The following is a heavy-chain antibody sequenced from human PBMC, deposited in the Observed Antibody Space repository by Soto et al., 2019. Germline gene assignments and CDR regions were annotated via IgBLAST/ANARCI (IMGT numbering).Heavy chain of an antibody. D-gene: IGHD4-17*01. J-gene: IGHJ4*02. CDR1: GFTFSSYA. V-gene: IGHV3-30-3*01. Sequence: VQLVESGGGVVQPGRSLRLSCAASGFTFSSYAMHWVRQAPGKGLEWVAVISYDGSNKYYADSVKGRFTISRDNSKNTLYLQMNSLRAEDTAVYYCARGPDYGDPVALDYWGQGTLVTVSS. CDR2: ISYDGSNK. CDR3: ARGPDYGDPVALDY.